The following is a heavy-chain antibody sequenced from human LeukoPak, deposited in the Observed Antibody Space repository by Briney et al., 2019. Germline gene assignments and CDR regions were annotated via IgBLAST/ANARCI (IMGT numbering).Heavy chain of an antibody. CDR3: ARSPYYYGSGSYFDY. Sequence: SETLSLTCTVSGDSISSNNYYWAWIRQSPEKGLEWIGSIYYRGSTYYNPSLKSRVIMSVDTSENHFSLRLTSVTAADTAVYYCARSPYYYGSGSYFDYWGQGTLVTVSS. V-gene: IGHV4-39*02. J-gene: IGHJ4*02. D-gene: IGHD3-10*01. CDR2: IYYRGST. CDR1: GDSISSNNYY.